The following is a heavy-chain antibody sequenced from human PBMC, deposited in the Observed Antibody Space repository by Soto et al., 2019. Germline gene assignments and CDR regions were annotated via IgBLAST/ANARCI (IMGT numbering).Heavy chain of an antibody. V-gene: IGHV3-23*01. CDR1: GFTFSSYA. D-gene: IGHD3-16*01. CDR2: ISGSGGST. CDR3: ANFWGTTAHYYYYGMDV. J-gene: IGHJ6*02. Sequence: QPGGSLRLSCAASGFTFSSYAMSWVRQAPGKGLEWVSAISGSGGSTYYADSVKGRFTISRDNSKNTLYLQMNSLRAEDTAVYYCANFWGTTAHYYYYGMDVWGQGTTVTV.